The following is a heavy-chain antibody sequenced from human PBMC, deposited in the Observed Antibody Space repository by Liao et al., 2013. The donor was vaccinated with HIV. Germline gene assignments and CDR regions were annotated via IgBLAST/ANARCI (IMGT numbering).Heavy chain of an antibody. D-gene: IGHD3-22*01. V-gene: IGHV4-34*01. CDR3: AREPYDSSGYYYSYYMDV. CDR1: RGSFSGYY. CDR2: VNHSGST. J-gene: IGHJ6*03. Sequence: QVQLKQWGAGLLKPSETLSLTCAVYRGSFSGYYWSWIRQPPREGAWSGLGKVNHSGSTNYNPSLKSRVTISVDTSKNQFSLKLNSVTAADTAVYYCAREPYDSSGYYYSYYMDVWGKGTTVTVSS.